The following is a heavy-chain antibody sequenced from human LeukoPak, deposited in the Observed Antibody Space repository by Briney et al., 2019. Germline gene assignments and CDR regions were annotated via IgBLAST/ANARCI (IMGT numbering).Heavy chain of an antibody. D-gene: IGHD1-26*01. J-gene: IGHJ4*02. V-gene: IGHV3-23*01. CDR3: AKGIVGATRGFDY. CDR2: ITGSGGST. Sequence: PGGSLRLSCAASGFTFSSYAMSWVRQAPGKGLEWVSSITGSGGSTYYADSVKGRFTISRDNSKNTLYLRMNSLRAEDTAVYYCAKGIVGATRGFDYWGQGTLVTVSS. CDR1: GFTFSSYA.